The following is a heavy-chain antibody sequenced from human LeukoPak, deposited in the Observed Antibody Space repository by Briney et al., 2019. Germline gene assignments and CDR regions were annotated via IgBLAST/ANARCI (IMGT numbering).Heavy chain of an antibody. V-gene: IGHV3-23*01. CDR1: GFPFSNHA. D-gene: IGHD2-15*01. Sequence: GSLRLSCAASGFPFSNHAMSWVRQPPGKGLEWVAAISNGNTYYADSVRGRFAISRDDSKNMVYLQMNGLRDEDTALYYCVREAGYCASVCLKSNWFDPWGQGTLVTVSS. J-gene: IGHJ5*02. CDR3: VREAGYCASVCLKSNWFDP. CDR2: ISNGNT.